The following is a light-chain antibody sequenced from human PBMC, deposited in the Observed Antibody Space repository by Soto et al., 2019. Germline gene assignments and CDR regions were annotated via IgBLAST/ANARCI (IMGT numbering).Light chain of an antibody. J-gene: IGKJ4*01. CDR3: QQFNSYPFT. CDR1: QGINSA. Sequence: AIQLTQSPSSLSASVGDRVTITCRASQGINSALAWYHQKPGKAPKLLIYDASSLEGGVPSRFSGSGSGTDFTLTINSLQPEDFATYYCQQFNSYPFTFGGGTKVDIK. CDR2: DAS. V-gene: IGKV1-13*02.